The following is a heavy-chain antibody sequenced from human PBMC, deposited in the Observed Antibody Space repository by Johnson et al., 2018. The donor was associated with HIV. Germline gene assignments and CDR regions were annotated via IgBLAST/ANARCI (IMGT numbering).Heavy chain of an antibody. CDR3: ARLFYYEAFDI. V-gene: IGHV3-11*01. Sequence: QVQLVESGGGLVKPGGSLRLSCAASGFTFSDYYMSWIRQAPGKGLEWVSYISSSGSTIDYADSVKGRFTISRDNSKNTLFLQMNSLRAEDTAVYYCARLFYYEAFDIWGQGTMVTVSS. J-gene: IGHJ3*02. CDR1: GFTFSDYY. CDR2: ISSSGSTI. D-gene: IGHD3-10*01.